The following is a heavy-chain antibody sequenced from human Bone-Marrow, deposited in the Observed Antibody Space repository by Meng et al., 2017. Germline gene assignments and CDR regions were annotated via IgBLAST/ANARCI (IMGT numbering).Heavy chain of an antibody. CDR3: AGDFDY. Sequence: QVQLGGSGGGLGKPGGSLRHPCAASGFTFSDYSMGWIRKAPGKGLEWMSDIRSSGKTIYYADSVKGRFTISRDNAKNSLYLQMNGLRAEDTAVYYCAGDFDYWGQGTLVTVSS. J-gene: IGHJ4*02. CDR2: IRSSGKTI. CDR1: GFTFSDYS. V-gene: IGHV3-11*04.